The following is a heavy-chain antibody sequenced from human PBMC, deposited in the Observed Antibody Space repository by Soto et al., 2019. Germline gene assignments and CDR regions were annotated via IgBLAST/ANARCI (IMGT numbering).Heavy chain of an antibody. D-gene: IGHD2-2*01. V-gene: IGHV3-9*01. J-gene: IGHJ4*02. CDR2: ISWNSGSI. CDR3: AKDIWGEAAAPDY. CDR1: GFTFDDYA. Sequence: EVQLVESGGGLVQPGRSLRLSCAASGFTFDDYAMHWVRQAPGKGLEWVSGISWNSGSIGYADSVKGRFTISRDNAKNSLYLQMNSLRAEDTALYYCAKDIWGEAAAPDYWGQGTLVTVSS.